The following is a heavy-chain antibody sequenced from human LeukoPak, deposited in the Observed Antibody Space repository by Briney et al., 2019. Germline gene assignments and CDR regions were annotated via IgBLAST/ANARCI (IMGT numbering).Heavy chain of an antibody. CDR3: ARGPTRYYFDY. V-gene: IGHV4-59*01. CDR2: IFYSGNT. CDR1: GGSISSYY. Sequence: SETLSLTCTVSGGSISSYYWSWIRQPPGKGLEWIGYIFYSGNTNYNPSLKSRVIISLDTSKNQFSLNLTSVTAADTALYYCARGPTRYYFDYWGQGTLVTVSS. J-gene: IGHJ4*02. D-gene: IGHD1-1*01.